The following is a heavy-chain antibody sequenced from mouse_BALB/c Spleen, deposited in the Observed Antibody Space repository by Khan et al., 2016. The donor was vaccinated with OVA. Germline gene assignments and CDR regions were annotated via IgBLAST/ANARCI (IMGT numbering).Heavy chain of an antibody. CDR1: GYTFTNYG. V-gene: IGHV9-3-1*01. Sequence: QIQLVQSGPELKKPGETVKISCKASGYTFTNYGMTWVKQAPGKGLKWMGWINTYTGEPTYADDFKGRFAFSLETSATTASLQINNLKNEDTATYVCARGGNYGDFDVWGAGTTVTVSS. J-gene: IGHJ1*01. CDR3: ARGGNYGDFDV. D-gene: IGHD1-1*02. CDR2: INTYTGEP.